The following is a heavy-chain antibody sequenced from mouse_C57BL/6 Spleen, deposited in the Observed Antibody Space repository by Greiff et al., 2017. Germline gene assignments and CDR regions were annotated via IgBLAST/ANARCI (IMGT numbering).Heavy chain of an antibody. CDR3: AVTGGYGSSLDY. CDR2: IYPGDGDT. D-gene: IGHD1-3*01. J-gene: IGHJ2*01. V-gene: IGHV1-80*01. Sequence: QVQLQQSVAELVKPGASVKISCKASGYAFSSYWMNWVKQRPGKGLEWIGPIYPGDGDTNYNGKFKGKATLTADKSSSTAYLQLSSLTSEDSAVYACAVTGGYGSSLDYWGKGTTLTVSS. CDR1: GYAFSSYW.